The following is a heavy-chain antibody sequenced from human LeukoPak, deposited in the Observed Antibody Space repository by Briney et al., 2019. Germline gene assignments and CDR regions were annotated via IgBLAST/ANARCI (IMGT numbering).Heavy chain of an antibody. V-gene: IGHV3-21*01. CDR1: GFTFSSFS. CDR3: ASVRSSSFP. J-gene: IGHJ5*02. CDR2: ISSSSSYI. D-gene: IGHD6-6*01. Sequence: PGGSLRLSCAASGFTFSSFSMNLIRQAPGKGLEWVSSISSSSSYIYYADSVKGRFTISRDNAKNSLYLQMNSLRAEDTAVYYCASVRSSSFPWGRGTLVTVSS.